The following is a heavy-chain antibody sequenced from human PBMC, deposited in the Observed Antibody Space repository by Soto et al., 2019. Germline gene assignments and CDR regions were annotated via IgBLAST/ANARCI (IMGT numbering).Heavy chain of an antibody. Sequence: QVQLVQSGAEVKKPGASVKVSCKASGYTFTSYYIHWVRQAPGQGLEWMGIINPSGGSTSYAQKFQDRVTMTRDTSTSTVYMELSSLRSEDTAVYYCAREENHGCSGDSCHLGWFDPWGQGTLVTVSS. V-gene: IGHV1-46*01. CDR2: INPSGGST. D-gene: IGHD2-15*01. CDR3: AREENHGCSGDSCHLGWFDP. J-gene: IGHJ5*02. CDR1: GYTFTSYY.